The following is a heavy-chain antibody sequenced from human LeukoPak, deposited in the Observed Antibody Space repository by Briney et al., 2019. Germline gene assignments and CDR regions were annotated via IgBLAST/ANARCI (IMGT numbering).Heavy chain of an antibody. CDR1: GFTFSSYA. J-gene: IGHJ3*02. Sequence: GGSLRLSCAASGFTFSSYAMSWVRQAPGKGLEWVSAISGSGGSTYYEDSVKGRFTISRDNSKNTLYLQMNSLRAEDTAVYYCAKMTLYDFWSGYIPTHAFDIWGQGTMVTVSS. CDR3: AKMTLYDFWSGYIPTHAFDI. CDR2: ISGSGGST. D-gene: IGHD3-3*01. V-gene: IGHV3-23*01.